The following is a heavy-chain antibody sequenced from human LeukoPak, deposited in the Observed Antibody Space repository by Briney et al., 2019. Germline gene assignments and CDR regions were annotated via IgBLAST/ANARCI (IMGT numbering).Heavy chain of an antibody. Sequence: ASVKVSCKASGYTFSDYYMHWVRQAPGQGLEWMGWINPNSAGTKYEEKFQGRVTMTRDTSISTAYMELSRLRSDDTAVYYCAGGYYYGSGSIDYWGQGTPVTVSS. CDR1: GYTFSDYY. J-gene: IGHJ4*02. CDR3: AGGYYYGSGSIDY. V-gene: IGHV1-2*02. CDR2: INPNSAGT. D-gene: IGHD3-10*01.